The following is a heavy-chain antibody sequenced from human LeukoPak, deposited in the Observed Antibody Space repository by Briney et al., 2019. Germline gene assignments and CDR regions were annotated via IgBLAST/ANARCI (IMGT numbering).Heavy chain of an antibody. CDR3: VRRSKYNWFDP. J-gene: IGHJ5*02. Sequence: ASVKVSCKGSGYTFTSYGISWVRQAPGQRLEWMGWISAYNGNTNYAQKLQGRVTMTTDTSTSTAYMELRSLRSDDTAVYYCVRRSKYNWFDPWGQGTLVTVSS. D-gene: IGHD6-6*01. V-gene: IGHV1-18*01. CDR1: GYTFTSYG. CDR2: ISAYNGNT.